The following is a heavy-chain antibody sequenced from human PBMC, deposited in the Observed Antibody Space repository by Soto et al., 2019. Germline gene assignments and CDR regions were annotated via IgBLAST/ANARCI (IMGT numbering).Heavy chain of an antibody. CDR3: ARGNGSGSQYYYYYGMDV. D-gene: IGHD3-10*01. CDR2: INHSGST. CDR1: GGSFSGYY. Sequence: SETLSLTCAVYGGSFSGYYWSWIRQPPGKGLEWIGEINHSGSTNYNPSLKSRVTISVDTFKNQFSLKLSSVTAADTAVYYCARGNGSGSQYYYYYGMDVWGQGTTVTVSS. J-gene: IGHJ6*02. V-gene: IGHV4-34*01.